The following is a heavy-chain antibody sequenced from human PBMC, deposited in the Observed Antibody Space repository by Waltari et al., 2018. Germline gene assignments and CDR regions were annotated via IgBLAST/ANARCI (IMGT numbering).Heavy chain of an antibody. CDR2: IYHSGST. CDR3: ARVGLNKVGY. CDR1: GYSISSGYY. J-gene: IGHJ4*02. Sequence: QVQLQESGPGLVKPSETLSLTCTVSGYSISSGYYWGWIRQPPGKGLEWMGSIYHSGSTYYNPSLKSRVTISVDTSKNQFSLKLSSVTAADTAVYYCARVGLNKVGYWGQGTLVTVSS. D-gene: IGHD1-26*01. V-gene: IGHV4-38-2*02.